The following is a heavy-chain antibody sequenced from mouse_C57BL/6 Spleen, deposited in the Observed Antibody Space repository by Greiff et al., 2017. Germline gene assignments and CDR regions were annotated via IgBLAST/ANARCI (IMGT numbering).Heavy chain of an antibody. Sequence: VQLQQPGAELVRPGTSVKLSCKASGYTFTSYWMHWVKQRPGQGLEWIGVIDPSDSYTNYNQKFKGKATLTVDTSSSTAYMQLSSLTSEDSAVYYCARSGGNYRAWFAYWGQGTLVTVSA. CDR1: GYTFTSYW. CDR3: ARSGGNYRAWFAY. CDR2: IDPSDSYT. V-gene: IGHV1-59*01. D-gene: IGHD2-1*01. J-gene: IGHJ3*01.